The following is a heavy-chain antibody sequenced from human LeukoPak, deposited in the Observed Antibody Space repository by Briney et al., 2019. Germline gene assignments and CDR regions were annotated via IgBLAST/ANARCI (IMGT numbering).Heavy chain of an antibody. D-gene: IGHD5-12*01. Sequence: GGSLRLSCAASGFTFSSYAMHWVRQAPGKRLEYVSAISSNGGSTYYANSVKGRFTISRDNSKNMLYLHMGSLRAKDKAVYYCARAGVNGYDFPVDYWGQGTLVTVSS. CDR3: ARAGVNGYDFPVDY. J-gene: IGHJ4*02. V-gene: IGHV3-64*01. CDR2: ISSNGGST. CDR1: GFTFSSYA.